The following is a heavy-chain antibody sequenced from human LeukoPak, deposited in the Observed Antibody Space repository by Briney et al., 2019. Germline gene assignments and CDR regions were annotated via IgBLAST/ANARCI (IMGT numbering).Heavy chain of an antibody. CDR2: INHSGST. CDR3: ARASYYYDSSGYSY. V-gene: IGHV4-34*01. J-gene: IGHJ4*02. Sequence: PSETLSLTCAVYGGSFSGYYWSWIRQPPGKGLEWIGEINHSGSTNYNPSLKSRVTLSVDTSKNQFSLKLSSVTAADTAVYYCARASYYYDSSGYSYWGQGTLVTVSS. CDR1: GGSFSGYY. D-gene: IGHD3-22*01.